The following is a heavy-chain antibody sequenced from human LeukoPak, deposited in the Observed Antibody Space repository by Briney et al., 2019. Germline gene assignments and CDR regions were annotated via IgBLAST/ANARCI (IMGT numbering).Heavy chain of an antibody. CDR2: IYYSGST. J-gene: IGHJ4*02. V-gene: IGHV4-39*01. Sequence: SETLSLTCTVSGGSISSSSYYWGWIRQPPGKGLEWIGSIYYSGSTYYNPSLKSRVTISVDTSKNQFSLKLSSVTAADTAVYYCARGDGRQQLVLVYWGQGTLVTVSS. D-gene: IGHD6-13*01. CDR3: ARGDGRQQLVLVY. CDR1: GGSISSSSYY.